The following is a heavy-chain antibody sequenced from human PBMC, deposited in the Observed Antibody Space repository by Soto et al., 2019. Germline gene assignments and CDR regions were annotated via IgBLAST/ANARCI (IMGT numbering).Heavy chain of an antibody. CDR3: ANRVLRTVFGLVTTSAIYFDF. Sequence: QITLNESGPTQVKPRQTLTLTCTFSGFSLTTSGVGVGWIRQSPGKAPEWLALIYWDDDKRYSPSLKSRLTITKDTCKSQLVLTMADLDPADTASYYCANRVLRTVFGLVTTSAIYFDFWGQVTPVAVSS. CDR1: GFSLTTSGVG. J-gene: IGHJ4*02. V-gene: IGHV2-5*02. D-gene: IGHD3-3*01. CDR2: IYWDDDK.